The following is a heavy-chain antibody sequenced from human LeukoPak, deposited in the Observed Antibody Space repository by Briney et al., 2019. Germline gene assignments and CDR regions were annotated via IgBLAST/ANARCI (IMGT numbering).Heavy chain of an antibody. D-gene: IGHD6-19*01. CDR3: ASSPVAGSIDY. Sequence: GGSLRLSCAASGFTVSSNYMSWVRQAPGKGLEWVSVIYSGGSTYYADSVKGRFTISRDNSKNTLYLQMNSLRAEDTAVYYCASSPVAGSIDYWGQGTLVTVSS. J-gene: IGHJ4*02. CDR2: IYSGGST. CDR1: GFTVSSNY. V-gene: IGHV3-66*01.